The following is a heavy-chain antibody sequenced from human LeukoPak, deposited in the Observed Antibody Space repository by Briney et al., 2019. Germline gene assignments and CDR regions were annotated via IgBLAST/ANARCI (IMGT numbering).Heavy chain of an antibody. CDR3: ARHGYCSSTSCYPDY. CDR2: IHYSGST. J-gene: IGHJ4*02. V-gene: IGHV4-39*01. CDR1: GDSISSGSYY. D-gene: IGHD2-2*03. Sequence: SETLSLTCTVSGDSISSGSYYWGWIRQPPGKGLEWIGIIHYSGSTDYNPSLKSRVTISVDTSKNQFSLKLRFVTAADTAIYYCARHGYCSSTSCYPDYWGQGTLVTVSS.